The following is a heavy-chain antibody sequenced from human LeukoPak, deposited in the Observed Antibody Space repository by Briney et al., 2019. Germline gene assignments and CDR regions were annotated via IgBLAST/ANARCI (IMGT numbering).Heavy chain of an antibody. D-gene: IGHD3-10*01. Sequence: GGSLRLSCAASGFTFSSCGMHWVRQAPGKGLEWVAFIRYVGSNKYYADSVKGRFTISRDNSKNTLYLQMNSLRAEDTAVYYCAKGIWFGELSAFDIWGQGTMVTVSS. J-gene: IGHJ3*02. CDR3: AKGIWFGELSAFDI. V-gene: IGHV3-30*02. CDR2: IRYVGSNK. CDR1: GFTFSSCG.